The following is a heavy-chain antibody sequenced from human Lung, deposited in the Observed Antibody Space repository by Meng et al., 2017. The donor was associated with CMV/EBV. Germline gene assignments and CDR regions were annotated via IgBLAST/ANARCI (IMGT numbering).Heavy chain of an antibody. CDR2: ILYSGST. V-gene: IGHV4-31*02. Sequence: VSGDCISRGAAYWVELLQHPVKGLGWIGYILYSGSTYHNPSLDSRVTMSVDTSKNQSSLRLSSVTAADTAIYYCARTVLVTAKIDSWGQGTLVTVSS. D-gene: IGHD4/OR15-4a*01. CDR3: ARTVLVTAKIDS. CDR1: GDCISRGAAY. J-gene: IGHJ4*02.